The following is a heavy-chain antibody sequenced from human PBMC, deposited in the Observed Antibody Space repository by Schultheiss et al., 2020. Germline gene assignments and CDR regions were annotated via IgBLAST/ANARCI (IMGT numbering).Heavy chain of an antibody. CDR1: GGSISSYY. CDR2: IDWDDDK. Sequence: TLSLTCTVSGGSISSYYWSWIRQPPGKGLEWLALIDWDDDKYYSTSLKTRLTISKDTSKNQVVLTMTNMDPVDTATYYCAHTIRLSSTVFWFDPWGQGTLVTVSS. D-gene: IGHD1-14*01. V-gene: IGHV2-70*18. J-gene: IGHJ5*02. CDR3: AHTIRLSSTVFWFDP.